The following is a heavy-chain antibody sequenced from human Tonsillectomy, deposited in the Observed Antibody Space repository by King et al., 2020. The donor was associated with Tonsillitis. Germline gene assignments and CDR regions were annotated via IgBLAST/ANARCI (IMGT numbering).Heavy chain of an antibody. V-gene: IGHV4-30-4*01. J-gene: IGHJ4*02. CDR3: ARGPVVSAAIGYFDH. D-gene: IGHD2-2*02. Sequence: QLQESGPGLVKPSQTLSLTCSVSGGSISSSIYYWSWIRQPPGKGLEWIGYSYFSGSTLYNPSLKSRLSMSVDASKNQFSLRLSSVTAADTAVYYCARGPVVSAAIGYFDHWGQGTLVTVSS. CDR1: GGSISSSIYY. CDR2: SYFSGST.